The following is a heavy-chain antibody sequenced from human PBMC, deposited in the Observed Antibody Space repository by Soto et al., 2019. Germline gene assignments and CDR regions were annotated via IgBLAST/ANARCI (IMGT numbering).Heavy chain of an antibody. CDR2: IIPIFGTP. D-gene: IGHD5-12*01. Sequence: QVQLVQSGAEVKKPGSSVKVSCKASGGTFSSYVISWVRQAPGQGLEWMGGIIPIFGTPNYAQKFQGRVTNTADESTSTAYMELSSLRSEDTAVYYCARLGDGYLYYFDYWGQGALVTVSS. CDR1: GGTFSSYV. V-gene: IGHV1-69*12. J-gene: IGHJ4*02. CDR3: ARLGDGYLYYFDY.